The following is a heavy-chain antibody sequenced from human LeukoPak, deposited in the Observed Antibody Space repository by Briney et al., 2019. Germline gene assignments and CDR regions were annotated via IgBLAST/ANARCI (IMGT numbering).Heavy chain of an antibody. D-gene: IGHD6-19*01. J-gene: IGHJ6*02. CDR2: IYYSGST. Sequence: SETLSLTCTVSGGSISSNNYYRGWIRQPPGKGLEWIGNIYYSGSTYYNPSLKSRVTISVDTSKNQFSLKLSSVTAADTAVYYCARRKYGSGSMDVWGQGTTVTVSS. CDR3: ARRKYGSGSMDV. V-gene: IGHV4-39*01. CDR1: GGSISSNNYY.